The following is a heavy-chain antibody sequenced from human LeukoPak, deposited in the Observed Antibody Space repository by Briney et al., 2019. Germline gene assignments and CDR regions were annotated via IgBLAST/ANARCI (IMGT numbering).Heavy chain of an antibody. CDR3: ARDLYGSGSRPFDY. Sequence: GGSLRLSCAASGFTFDDYGMSGVRQAPGKGLEWVSGINWNGGGTGYADSVKGRFTISRDNAKNSLYLQMNSLRAEDTALYHCARDLYGSGSRPFDYWGQGTLVTVSS. CDR2: INWNGGGT. V-gene: IGHV3-20*01. J-gene: IGHJ4*02. CDR1: GFTFDDYG. D-gene: IGHD3-10*01.